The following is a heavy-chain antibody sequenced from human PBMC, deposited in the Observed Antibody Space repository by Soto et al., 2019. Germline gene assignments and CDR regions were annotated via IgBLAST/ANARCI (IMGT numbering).Heavy chain of an antibody. Sequence: PGGSLRLSCAASGFTFSSYSMNWVRQAPGKGLEWVSSISSSSSYIYYADSVKGRFTISRDNAKNSLYLQMNSLRAEDTAVYYCASPFWGFGERPDWFDPWGQGTLVTVSS. J-gene: IGHJ5*02. CDR2: ISSSSSYI. V-gene: IGHV3-21*01. CDR3: ASPFWGFGERPDWFDP. D-gene: IGHD3-10*01. CDR1: GFTFSSYS.